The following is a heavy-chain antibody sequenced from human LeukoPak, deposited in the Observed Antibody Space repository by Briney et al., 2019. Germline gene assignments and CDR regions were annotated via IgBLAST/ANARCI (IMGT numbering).Heavy chain of an antibody. CDR3: TRLSGSYHPDP. V-gene: IGHV3-74*03. CDR2: INSDGSST. J-gene: IGHJ5*02. CDR1: GFTFSSSW. Sequence: GGSLRLSCAASGFTFSSSWMHWVRQAPGKGLVWVSHINSDGSSTTYADSVKGRFTISGDNAKNTLFLQMNSLRAEDTAVYYCTRLSGSYHPDPWGQGALVTVSS. D-gene: IGHD1-26*01.